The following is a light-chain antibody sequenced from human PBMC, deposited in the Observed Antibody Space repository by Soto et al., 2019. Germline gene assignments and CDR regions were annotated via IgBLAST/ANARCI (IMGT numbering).Light chain of an antibody. V-gene: IGKV3-15*01. Sequence: ERVMTQSPATLSVSPGEGATLSCRANQHVSSHIAWYQHKPGQAPRLLIHAASTRAPGVPDRFSGSGSGTEFTLTISSLQFEDFAVYYCQQYQSWPFPFGQGTKLEIK. J-gene: IGKJ2*01. CDR1: QHVSSH. CDR2: AAS. CDR3: QQYQSWPFP.